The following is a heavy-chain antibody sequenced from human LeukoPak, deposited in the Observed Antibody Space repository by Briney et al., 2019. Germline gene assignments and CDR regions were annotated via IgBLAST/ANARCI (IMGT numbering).Heavy chain of an antibody. D-gene: IGHD2-2*01. J-gene: IGHJ5*02. CDR1: GFTFSSYA. CDR3: VKEAMNAVFDP. V-gene: IGHV3-64D*09. CDR2: ISSNGGST. Sequence: GGSLRLSCSASGFTFSSYAMHWVRQAPGKGLEYVSAISSNGGSTYYADSVKGRFTISRDNSKNTLYLQMSSLRAEDTAVYYCVKEAMNAVFDPWGQGTLVTVSS.